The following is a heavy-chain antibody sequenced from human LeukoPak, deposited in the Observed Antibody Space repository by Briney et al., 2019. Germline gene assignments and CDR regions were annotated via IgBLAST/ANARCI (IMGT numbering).Heavy chain of an antibody. V-gene: IGHV4-38-2*02. CDR2: VYRSGST. CDR3: AREDWVFDY. CDR1: GYSISSGYH. D-gene: IGHD3/OR15-3a*01. Sequence: SETLSPTCVVSGYSISSGYHWGWIRQPPGEGLEWIGSVYRSGSTYYNPSLKSRVTISVDTSKNQISLKVRSVTAADTAVYYCAREDWVFDYWGQGILVTVSS. J-gene: IGHJ4*02.